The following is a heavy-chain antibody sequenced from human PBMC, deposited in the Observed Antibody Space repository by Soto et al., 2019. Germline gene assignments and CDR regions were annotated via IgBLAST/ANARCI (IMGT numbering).Heavy chain of an antibody. CDR1: GFTFSSYS. CDR3: ARESGSYFLGLDY. D-gene: IGHD1-26*01. J-gene: IGHJ4*02. Sequence: EVQLVESGGGLVKPGGSLRLSCAASGFTFSSYSMNWVHQAPGKGLEWVSSISSSSSYIYYADSVKGRFNISRDNAKNSLYLQMSSLRAEDTAVYYCARESGSYFLGLDYWGQGTLVTVSS. V-gene: IGHV3-21*01. CDR2: ISSSSSYI.